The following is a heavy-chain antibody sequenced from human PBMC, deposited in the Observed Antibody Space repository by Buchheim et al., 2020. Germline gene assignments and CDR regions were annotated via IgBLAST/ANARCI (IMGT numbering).Heavy chain of an antibody. CDR2: IYPGDSET. D-gene: IGHD2-15*01. Sequence: EVQLVQSGAEVKKPGESLKISCKGSGYSFATYWIGWVRQMPGKGLEWMGIIYPGDSETRYSPAFQGQVTISADRAISSANRQWSSLKASDTAMYYCARHRRGYCSGGSCYDFDYWGQGTL. CDR1: GYSFATYW. V-gene: IGHV5-51*01. CDR3: ARHRRGYCSGGSCYDFDY. J-gene: IGHJ4*02.